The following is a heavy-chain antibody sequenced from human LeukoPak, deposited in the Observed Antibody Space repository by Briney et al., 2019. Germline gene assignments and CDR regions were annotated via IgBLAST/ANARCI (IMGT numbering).Heavy chain of an antibody. J-gene: IGHJ4*02. D-gene: IGHD3-10*01. Sequence: GGSLRLSCAASGFTVSSNYMSWVRQAPGKGLEWVSVIYSGGSTYYADSVKGRFTISRDNSKNTLYLQMNSLRAEDTAVYYCARGRALLWFGELFLWGQGTLVTVSS. V-gene: IGHV3-66*01. CDR3: ARGRALLWFGELFL. CDR1: GFTVSSNY. CDR2: IYSGGST.